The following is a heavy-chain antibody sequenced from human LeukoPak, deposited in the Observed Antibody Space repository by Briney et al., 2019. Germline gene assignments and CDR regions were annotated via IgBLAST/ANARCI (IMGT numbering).Heavy chain of an antibody. CDR3: ARRLVRGVIRTPYFDY. J-gene: IGHJ4*02. CDR2: INHSGST. V-gene: IGHV4-34*01. D-gene: IGHD3-10*01. CDR1: GGSFSGYY. Sequence: ETLSLTCAVYGGSFSGYYWSWIRQPPGKGLEWIGEINHSGSTNYNPSLKSRVTISVDTSKNQFSLKLSSVTAADTAVYYCARRLVRGVIRTPYFDYWGQGTLVTVSS.